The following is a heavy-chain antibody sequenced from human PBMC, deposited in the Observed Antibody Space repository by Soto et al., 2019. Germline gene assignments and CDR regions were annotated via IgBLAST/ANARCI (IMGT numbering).Heavy chain of an antibody. CDR1: GYSFTSYG. CDR3: VRDPQRNDY. CDR2: ISANSGNT. J-gene: IGHJ4*02. Sequence: QVQLVQSGPEVKKPGASVKVSCKASGYSFTSYGVSWVRQAPGQGLEWMGWISANSGNTDYAQKFRGRVTMTTETSTSTAYMDLRSLRSDDTAVYYCVRDPQRNDYWGQGTLLTVSS. D-gene: IGHD6-25*01. V-gene: IGHV1-18*04.